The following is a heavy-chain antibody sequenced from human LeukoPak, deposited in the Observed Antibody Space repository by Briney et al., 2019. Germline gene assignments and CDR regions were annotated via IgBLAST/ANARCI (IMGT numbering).Heavy chain of an antibody. CDR2: IIPILGIA. J-gene: IGHJ4*02. CDR3: AREDAETTVVTREFDY. CDR1: GGTFSSYA. D-gene: IGHD4-23*01. V-gene: IGHV1-69*04. Sequence: ASVKVSCKASGGTFSSYAICWVRQAPGQGLEWMGRIIPILGIANYAQKFQGRVTITADKSTSTAYMELSSLRSEDTAVYYCAREDAETTVVTREFDYWGQGTLVTVSS.